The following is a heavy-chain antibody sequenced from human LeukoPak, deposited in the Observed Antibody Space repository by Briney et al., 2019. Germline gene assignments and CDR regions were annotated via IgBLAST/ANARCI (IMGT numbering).Heavy chain of an antibody. Sequence: GGSLRLSCAASGFTFSDYYTSWIRQAPGKGLEWVSYISSSGSTIYYADSVKGRFTISRDNAKNSLYLQMNSLRAEDTAVYYCARGYIRYSYDLAFDYWGQGTLVTVSS. CDR2: ISSSGSTI. V-gene: IGHV3-11*04. J-gene: IGHJ4*02. D-gene: IGHD5-18*01. CDR3: ARGYIRYSYDLAFDY. CDR1: GFTFSDYY.